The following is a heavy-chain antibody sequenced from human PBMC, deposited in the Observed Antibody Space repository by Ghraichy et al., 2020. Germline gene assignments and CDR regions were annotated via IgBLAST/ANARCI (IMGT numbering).Heavy chain of an antibody. CDR1: GFALSNYW. V-gene: IGHV3-74*01. D-gene: IGHD2-15*01. Sequence: GESLRLSCAASGFALSNYWMHWVRQAPGKGLLWVSRIKSDGTDRIYADSVKGRFTISRDNAKNTLYLQMSSLRAEDTAVYYCAREYCRGGSCFFGTGGSHFDYWSQGILVSVSS. CDR3: AREYCRGGSCFFGTGGSHFDY. CDR2: IKSDGTDR. J-gene: IGHJ4*02.